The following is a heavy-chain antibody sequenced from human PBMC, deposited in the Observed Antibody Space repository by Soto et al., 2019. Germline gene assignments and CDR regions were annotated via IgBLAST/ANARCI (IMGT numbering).Heavy chain of an antibody. CDR3: ARHPSGFYDS. J-gene: IGHJ4*02. D-gene: IGHD3-3*01. V-gene: IGHV4-34*01. Sequence: PSETLSLTCAVYGGSLSDYSWTWIRQAPRRGLEWIGEVDTSGITNYNPSLQSRVTFSIDTSNSQFSLRLSSVTAADTAVYSCARHPSGFYDSWGQGTLVTVSS. CDR1: GGSLSDYS. CDR2: VDTSGIT.